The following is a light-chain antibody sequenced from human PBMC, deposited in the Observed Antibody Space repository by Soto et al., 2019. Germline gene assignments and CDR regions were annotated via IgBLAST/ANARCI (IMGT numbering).Light chain of an antibody. CDR1: NSNIGRND. Sequence: QSVLAQPPSASGTPGQRVTISCSGSNSNIGRNDVTWYQQVPGTAPQCLIYSNDQRPSGVTDRISGARSGTSASLAISGLQSGDEAESYCGAWDDTLRARVFGGGTKLTVL. CDR3: GAWDDTLRARV. J-gene: IGLJ2*01. V-gene: IGLV1-44*01. CDR2: SND.